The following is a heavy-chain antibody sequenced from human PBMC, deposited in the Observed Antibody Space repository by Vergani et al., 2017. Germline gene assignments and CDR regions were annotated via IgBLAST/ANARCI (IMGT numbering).Heavy chain of an antibody. CDR1: GDSVSSSDYY. J-gene: IGHJ1*01. CDR3: TRHGRSGWAGYFQH. Sequence: QLQLHESGPGLVKPSETLSLTCSVSGDSVSSSDYYWGWIRQPPGKGLEWIGTIYYTGTTYYNEAHKSRLTISVDTSKNQFSLNLTSVTAADTAVYYCTRHGRSGWAGYFQHWGQGTLVTASS. CDR2: IYYTGTT. V-gene: IGHV4-39*01. D-gene: IGHD6-19*01.